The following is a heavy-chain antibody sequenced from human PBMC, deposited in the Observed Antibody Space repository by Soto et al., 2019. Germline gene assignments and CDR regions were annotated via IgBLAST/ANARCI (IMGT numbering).Heavy chain of an antibody. J-gene: IGHJ5*02. D-gene: IGHD2-21*02. V-gene: IGHV4-30-4*01. CDR1: GASIRSTDYY. CDR3: VRTAREGAVAPHWFDR. Sequence: PSETLSLTCTDSGASIRSTDYYWSWIRQAPGKGLEWIGYVYYTGSTYYNPSHMSRLTISVDTSKNQFSLKLTSVTAAETAVYYCVRTAREGAVAPHWFDRWGQGTQVTVSS. CDR2: VYYTGST.